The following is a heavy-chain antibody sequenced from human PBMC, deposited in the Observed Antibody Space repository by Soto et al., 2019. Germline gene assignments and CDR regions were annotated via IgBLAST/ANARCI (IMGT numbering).Heavy chain of an antibody. CDR1: GSSIRRGNYY. CDR2: IYYSGST. D-gene: IGHD6-13*01. CDR3: AKHQNSSWRSESSMDL. Sequence: SGSLSLTCIVSGSSIRRGNYYWGGTRQPPGKGLEWIASIYYSGSTYYNPSLKSRVTISVDTSKNQFSLKLSSVTAADTAVYYFAKHQNSSWRSESSMDLMGKRT. J-gene: IGHJ6*03. V-gene: IGHV4-39*01.